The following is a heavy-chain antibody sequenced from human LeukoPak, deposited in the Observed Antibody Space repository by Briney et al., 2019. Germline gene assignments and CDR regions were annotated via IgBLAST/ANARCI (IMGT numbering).Heavy chain of an antibody. CDR2: IYYSGST. D-gene: IGHD1-14*01. CDR3: ARHPGRTESY. J-gene: IGHJ4*02. CDR1: GGSISSGGYS. Sequence: SETLSLTCAVSGGSISSGGYSWSWIRQPPGKGLEWIGYIYYSGSTNYNPSLKSRVTISVDTSKNQFSLKLSSVTAADTAVYYCARHPGRTESYWGQGTLVTVSS. V-gene: IGHV4-61*08.